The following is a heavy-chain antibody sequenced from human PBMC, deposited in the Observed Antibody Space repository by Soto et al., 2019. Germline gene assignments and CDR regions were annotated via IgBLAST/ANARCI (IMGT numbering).Heavy chain of an antibody. Sequence: PSETLSLTCTVSGGSISSSSYYWGWIRQPPGKGLEWIGSIYCSRSAYYDPALNRRVTISVNTWKNRSSLRPSSVTAADPAVFYCERHRARNWFDPSGQGTLVTVSS. D-gene: IGHD6-6*01. CDR2: IYCSRSA. V-gene: IGHV4-39*01. J-gene: IGHJ5*02. CDR1: GGSISSSSYY. CDR3: ERHRARNWFDP.